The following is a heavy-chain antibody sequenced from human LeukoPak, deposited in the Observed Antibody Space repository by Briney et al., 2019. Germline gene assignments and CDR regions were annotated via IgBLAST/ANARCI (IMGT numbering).Heavy chain of an antibody. Sequence: GGSLRLSCVVSGFTFSSYWMHWVRQAPGKGLVWVSHINSDGSSTSYADSVKGRFTISRDNAKNTLYLQMNSLRAEDTAVYYCAVVGGNYYDSSGYPYYFDYWGQGTLVTVSS. CDR2: INSDGSST. J-gene: IGHJ4*02. CDR1: GFTFSSYW. CDR3: AVVGGNYYDSSGYPYYFDY. V-gene: IGHV3-74*01. D-gene: IGHD3-22*01.